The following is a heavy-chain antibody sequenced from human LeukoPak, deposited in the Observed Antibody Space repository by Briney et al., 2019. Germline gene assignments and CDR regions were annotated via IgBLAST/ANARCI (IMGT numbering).Heavy chain of an antibody. D-gene: IGHD5-18*01. J-gene: IGHJ4*02. CDR2: IYYSGST. CDR3: ARARGYSYGFMDY. CDR1: GGSISSYY. V-gene: IGHV4-59*06. Sequence: SETLSLTCTVSGGSISSYYWSWIRQHPGKGLEWIGYIYYSGSTYYNPSLKSRVTISVDTSKNQFSLKLSSVTAADTAVYYCARARGYSYGFMDYWGQGTLVTVSS.